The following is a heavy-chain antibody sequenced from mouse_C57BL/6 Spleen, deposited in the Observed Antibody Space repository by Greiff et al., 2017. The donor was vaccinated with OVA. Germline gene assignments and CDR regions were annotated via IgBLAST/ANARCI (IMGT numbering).Heavy chain of an antibody. J-gene: IGHJ2*01. V-gene: IGHV1-64*01. CDR3: ARWCDGYYGGY. CDR2: IHPNSGST. Sequence: QVQLQQPGAELVKPGASVKLSCKASGYTFTSYWMHWVKQRPGQGLEWIGMIHPNSGSTNYNEKFKSKATLTVDKSSSTAYMQLSSLTSEDSAVYYCARWCDGYYGGYWGQGTTLTVSS. CDR1: GYTFTSYW. D-gene: IGHD2-3*01.